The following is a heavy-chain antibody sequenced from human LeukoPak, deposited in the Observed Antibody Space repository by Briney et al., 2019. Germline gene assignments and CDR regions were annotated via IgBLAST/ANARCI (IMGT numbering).Heavy chain of an antibody. V-gene: IGHV4-39*07. J-gene: IGHJ4*02. CDR1: GGSISSSSYY. D-gene: IGHD5-18*01. Sequence: PSETLSLTCTGSGGSISSSSYYWGWIRQPPGKGLEWIGSIYYSGSTYYNPSLKSRVTISVDTSKNQFSLKLSSVTAADTAVYYCARDEGNSYGSFDYWGQGTLVTVSS. CDR3: ARDEGNSYGSFDY. CDR2: IYYSGST.